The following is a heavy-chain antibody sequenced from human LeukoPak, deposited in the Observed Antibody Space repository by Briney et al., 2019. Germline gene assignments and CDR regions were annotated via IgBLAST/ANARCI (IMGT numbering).Heavy chain of an antibody. D-gene: IGHD3-16*01. CDR2: IYWNDDK. Sequence: SGPTLVKPTQTLTLTCTFSGFSLSTCGVGVGWIRQPPGKALEWLALIYWNDDKRYSPSLKSRLTITKDTSKNQVVLTMTNMDPVDTATYYCAHGLLGDTWFDPWGQGTQVTVSS. V-gene: IGHV2-5*01. CDR3: AHGLLGDTWFDP. J-gene: IGHJ5*02. CDR1: GFSLSTCGVG.